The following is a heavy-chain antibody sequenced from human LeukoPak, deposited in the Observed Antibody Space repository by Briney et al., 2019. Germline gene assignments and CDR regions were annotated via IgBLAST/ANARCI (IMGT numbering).Heavy chain of an antibody. CDR2: IIPIFGTA. D-gene: IGHD3-22*01. CDR1: GGTFSSYA. V-gene: IGHV1-69*13. CDR3: ARDTTYSNYYDSSGYSGVDY. Sequence: ASVKVSCKASGGTFSSYAISWVRQAPGQGLEWMGGIIPIFGTANYAQKFQGRVTITADESTSTAYMELSSLRSEDTAVYYCARDTTYSNYYDSSGYSGVDYWGQGTLVTVSS. J-gene: IGHJ4*02.